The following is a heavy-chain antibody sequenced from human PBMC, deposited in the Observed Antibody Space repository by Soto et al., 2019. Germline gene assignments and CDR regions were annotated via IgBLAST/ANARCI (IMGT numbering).Heavy chain of an antibody. V-gene: IGHV4-34*01. CDR3: ARGNDFWSGSYFDY. J-gene: IGHJ4*02. CDR1: GGSFSGYY. D-gene: IGHD3-3*01. Sequence: QVQLQQCGAGLLKPSETLSLTCAVYGGSFSGYYWSWIRQPPGKGLEWIGEINHSGSTNYNPSLKSRVTISVDSSKHQFSLKLSSVTAADTAVYYWARGNDFWSGSYFDYWGQGTLVTVSS. CDR2: INHSGST.